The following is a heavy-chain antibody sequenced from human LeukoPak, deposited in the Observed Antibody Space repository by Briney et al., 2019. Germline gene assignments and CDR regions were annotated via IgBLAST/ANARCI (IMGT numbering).Heavy chain of an antibody. J-gene: IGHJ3*02. Sequence: SETLSLTCSVSGASITSYYWNWIRQPPGKGLEWIGYIYYSGSTKYNPSLKSRVTISVGMSKNHFSLKLTSVTAADTAVYYCASATGDASDAFDIWGQGTMVTVSS. CDR2: IYYSGST. CDR1: GASITSYY. V-gene: IGHV4-59*01. D-gene: IGHD7-27*01. CDR3: ASATGDASDAFDI.